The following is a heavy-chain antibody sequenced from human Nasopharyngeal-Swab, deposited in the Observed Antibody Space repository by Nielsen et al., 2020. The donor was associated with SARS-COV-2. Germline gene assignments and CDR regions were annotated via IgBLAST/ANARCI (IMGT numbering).Heavy chain of an antibody. CDR3: ATRGYCSGGSCYSLYYYYGMDV. CDR2: FDPEDGET. CDR1: GYTLTELS. D-gene: IGHD2-15*01. J-gene: IGHJ6*02. V-gene: IGHV1-24*01. Sequence: ASMKVSCKVSGYTLTELSMHWVRQAPGKGLEWMGGFDPEDGETIYAQKFQGRVTMTEDTSTDTAYMELSSLRSEDTAVYYCATRGYCSGGSCYSLYYYYGMDVWGQGTTVTVSS.